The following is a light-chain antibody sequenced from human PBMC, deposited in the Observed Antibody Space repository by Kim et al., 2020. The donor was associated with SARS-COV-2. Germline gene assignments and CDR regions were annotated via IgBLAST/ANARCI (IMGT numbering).Light chain of an antibody. Sequence: EIVLTQCPGTLSLSPGERVTLSCRASQILSGNFLAWYQQKPGQAPRLLIYGASSRAPGIPDRFSGSGSGADFTLIISRLESEDFAVYYCLQYGTSPQTFGQGTKVDIK. CDR2: GAS. J-gene: IGKJ1*01. CDR1: QILSGNF. CDR3: LQYGTSPQT. V-gene: IGKV3-20*01.